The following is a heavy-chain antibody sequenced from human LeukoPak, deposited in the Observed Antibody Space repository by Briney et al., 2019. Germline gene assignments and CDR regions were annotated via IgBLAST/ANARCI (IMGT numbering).Heavy chain of an antibody. CDR2: ISSSSSYI. J-gene: IGHJ5*02. V-gene: IGHV3-21*01. D-gene: IGHD3-22*01. Sequence: GGSLRLSCAASGFTFSSYSMTWVRQAPGKGLEWVSSISSSSSYIYYADSVKGRFTISRDNAKNSLYLQMNSLRAEDTAVYYCARDGYLDAVVVITGWFDPWGQGTLVTVSS. CDR1: GFTFSSYS. CDR3: ARDGYLDAVVVITGWFDP.